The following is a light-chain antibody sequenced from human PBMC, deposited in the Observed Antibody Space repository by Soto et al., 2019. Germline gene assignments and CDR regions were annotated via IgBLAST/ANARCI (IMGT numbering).Light chain of an antibody. J-gene: IGKJ5*01. CDR1: ESVSSN. Sequence: VMTHSPATLSVSRWEIATLSCRASESVSSNLAWYQQRPGQAPRLLIYGASTRATDTPVRFRGSGSGTEFTLTISSLQSEDFAVYYCQQYNNWPPSIIFGQGTRLEIK. CDR2: GAS. CDR3: QQYNNWPPSII. V-gene: IGKV3-15*01.